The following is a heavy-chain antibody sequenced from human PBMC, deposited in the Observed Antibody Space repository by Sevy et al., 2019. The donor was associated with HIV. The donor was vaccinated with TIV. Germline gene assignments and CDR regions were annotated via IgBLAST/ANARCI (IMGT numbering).Heavy chain of an antibody. Sequence: GGSLRLSCAASGFTFSSYGMHWVRQAPGKGLEWVAVIWYDGSNKYYADSVKGRFTISRDNSKNTLYLQMNSLRAEDTAVYYCAREGVLRFLEWLFPPYYYYYYGMDVWGQGTTVTVSS. D-gene: IGHD3-3*01. CDR2: IWYDGSNK. J-gene: IGHJ6*02. CDR3: AREGVLRFLEWLFPPYYYYYYGMDV. CDR1: GFTFSSYG. V-gene: IGHV3-33*01.